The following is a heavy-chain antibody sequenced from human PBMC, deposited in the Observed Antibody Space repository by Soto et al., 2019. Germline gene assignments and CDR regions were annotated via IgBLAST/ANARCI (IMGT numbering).Heavy chain of an antibody. D-gene: IGHD3-10*01. CDR2: ILNDGSNR. CDR1: GFTFSNYG. Sequence: QVQLVESGGGVVQPGRSLRLSCAASGFTFSNYGMHWVRQAPGKGLEWVAVILNDGSNRYHADSVKDRFTISRDNSKNMLYLQMNSLRAEDTGVYYCARDDEYSGNGMDVWGQGTTVSGS. V-gene: IGHV3-33*01. CDR3: ARDDEYSGNGMDV. J-gene: IGHJ6*02.